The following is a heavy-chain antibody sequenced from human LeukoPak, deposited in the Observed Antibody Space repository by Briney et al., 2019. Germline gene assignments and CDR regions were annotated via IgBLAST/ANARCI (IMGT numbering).Heavy chain of an antibody. CDR3: ARVKYQLLNYFDY. V-gene: IGHV1-69*13. J-gene: IGHJ4*02. CDR1: GGTFSSYA. D-gene: IGHD2-2*01. Sequence: ASVKVSCKASGGTFSSYAISWVRQAPGQGLEWMGGIIPIFGTANYAQKFQGRVTITADESTSTAYMGLSSLRSEDTAVYYCARVKYQLLNYFDYWGQGTLVTVSS. CDR2: IIPIFGTA.